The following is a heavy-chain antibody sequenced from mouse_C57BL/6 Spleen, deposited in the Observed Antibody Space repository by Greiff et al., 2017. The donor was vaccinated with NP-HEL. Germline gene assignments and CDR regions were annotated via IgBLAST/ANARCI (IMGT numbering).Heavy chain of an antibody. J-gene: IGHJ4*01. CDR2: IDPSDSYT. CDR1: GYTFTSYW. D-gene: IGHD4-1*01. V-gene: IGHV1-50*01. Sequence: VQLQQPGAELVKPGASVKLSCKASGYTFTSYWMQWVKQRPGQGLEWIGEIDPSDSYTNYNQKFKGKSTLTVDKSSSTAYMQLSGLTSEDSAVYYCARAGTYYAMDDWGQGTSVTVDS. CDR3: ARAGTYYAMDD.